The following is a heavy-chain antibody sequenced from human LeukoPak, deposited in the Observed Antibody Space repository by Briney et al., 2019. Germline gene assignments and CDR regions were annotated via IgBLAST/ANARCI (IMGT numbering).Heavy chain of an antibody. Sequence: SVKVSCKASGGTFSSYATSWVRQAPGQGLEWMGRIIPILGIANYAQKFQGRVTITADKSTSTAYMELSSLRSEDTAVYYCARDLRYCSSTSCYFVAFDIWGQGTMVTVSS. CDR3: ARDLRYCSSTSCYFVAFDI. CDR2: IIPILGIA. D-gene: IGHD2-2*01. J-gene: IGHJ3*02. V-gene: IGHV1-69*04. CDR1: GGTFSSYA.